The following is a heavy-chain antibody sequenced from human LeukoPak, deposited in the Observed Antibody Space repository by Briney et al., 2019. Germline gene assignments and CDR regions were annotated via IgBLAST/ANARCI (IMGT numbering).Heavy chain of an antibody. CDR3: ARAIFSSVYYYYGMDV. CDR2: TSTSGGSA. Sequence: PGGSLRLSCAASGFTFSNNAMSWVRQAPGKGLEWVSATSTSGGSAYYADSVKGRFTISRDNSKNTLYLQMDSLRADDTAVYYCARAIFSSVYYYYGMDVWGQGTTVTVSS. CDR1: GFTFSNNA. D-gene: IGHD3-3*01. J-gene: IGHJ6*02. V-gene: IGHV3-23*01.